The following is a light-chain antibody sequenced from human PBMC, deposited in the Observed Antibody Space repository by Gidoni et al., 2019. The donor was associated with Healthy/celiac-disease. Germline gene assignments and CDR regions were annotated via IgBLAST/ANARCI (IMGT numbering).Light chain of an antibody. CDR3: QQYGSSPPRYT. Sequence: APSLLIYGASSRATGTPDRFSGSGSGTDFTLTISRLEPEDFAVYYCQQYGSSPPRYTFGQGTKLEIK. J-gene: IGKJ2*01. V-gene: IGKV3-20*01. CDR2: GAS.